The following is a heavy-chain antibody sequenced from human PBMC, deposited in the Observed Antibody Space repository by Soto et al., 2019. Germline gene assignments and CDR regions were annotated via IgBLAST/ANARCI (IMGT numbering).Heavy chain of an antibody. CDR1: GFTFSDYD. Sequence: QVQLLESGGGLVKPGGSLRLSCAASGFTFSDYDMSWIRQAPGKGLEWVAYISSSSSYTNYADSVKGRFTISRDNAKNSLYLQMNSLRAEDTAVYYCARDKYSNASHDAFDMWGQGTMVTVSS. CDR2: ISSSSSYT. V-gene: IGHV3-11*06. D-gene: IGHD6-6*01. CDR3: ARDKYSNASHDAFDM. J-gene: IGHJ3*02.